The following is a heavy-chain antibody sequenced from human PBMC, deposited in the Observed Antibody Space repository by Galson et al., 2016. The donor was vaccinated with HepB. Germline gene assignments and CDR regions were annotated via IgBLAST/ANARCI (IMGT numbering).Heavy chain of an antibody. CDR1: GFSLPSGVVG. CDR2: IYGDDDK. CDR3: AHRQRGTTFDY. V-gene: IGHV2-5*02. D-gene: IGHD1-14*01. J-gene: IGHJ4*02. Sequence: PALVKPTQTLTLTCNFSGFSLPSGVVGVGWLRQPPGKALEWLALIYGDDDKTFSPSLRSRVTITKDTSKNQVVLRLTNVDPLDTATYFCAHRQRGTTFDYWGQGTPATVLS.